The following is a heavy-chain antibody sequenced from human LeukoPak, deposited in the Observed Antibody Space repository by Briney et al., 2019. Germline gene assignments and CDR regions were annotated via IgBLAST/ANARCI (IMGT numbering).Heavy chain of an antibody. V-gene: IGHV5-51*01. CDR2: IYPGDSDT. CDR3: ARSSDSSGYYDYFDY. Sequence: GESLKISCKGSGYSFTSYWIGWVRQMPGKGLEWMAIIYPGDSDTRYSPSLQGQVTISADKSISTAYLQWSSLKASDTAMYYCARSSDSSGYYDYFDYWGQGTLVTVSS. D-gene: IGHD3-22*01. J-gene: IGHJ4*02. CDR1: GYSFTSYW.